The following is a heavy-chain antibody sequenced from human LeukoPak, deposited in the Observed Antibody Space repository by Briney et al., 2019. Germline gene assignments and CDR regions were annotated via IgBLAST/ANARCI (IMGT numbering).Heavy chain of an antibody. CDR2: ISSSSSYI. Sequence: GGSLRLSCAASGFTFSSYGMHWVRQAPGKGLEWVSSISSSSSYIYYADSVKGRFTISRDNAKNSLYLQMNSLRAEDTAVYYCAREGGSSSWTFDYWGQGTLVTVSS. J-gene: IGHJ4*02. CDR3: AREGGSSSWTFDY. D-gene: IGHD6-13*01. V-gene: IGHV3-21*01. CDR1: GFTFSSYG.